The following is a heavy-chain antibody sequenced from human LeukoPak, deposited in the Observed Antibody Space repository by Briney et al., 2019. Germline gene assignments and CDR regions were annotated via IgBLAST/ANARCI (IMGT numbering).Heavy chain of an antibody. V-gene: IGHV3-74*01. Sequence: QPGGSLRLSCAASGFTFSSYWMHWVRQAPGKGLVWVSRINSDGSSTSYADSVKGRFTISRDNAKNTLYLQMNSLRAEDTAVYYCARGGLISGIVPTDYWGQGTLVTVSS. J-gene: IGHJ4*02. CDR3: ARGGLISGIVPTDY. CDR1: GFTFSSYW. CDR2: INSDGSST. D-gene: IGHD1-26*01.